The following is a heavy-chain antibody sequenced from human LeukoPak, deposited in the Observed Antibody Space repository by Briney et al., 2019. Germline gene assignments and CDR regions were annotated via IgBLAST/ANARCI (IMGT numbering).Heavy chain of an antibody. CDR2: IYTSGST. D-gene: IGHD6-6*01. Sequence: SETLSLTCTVSGGSISSGSYYWSWIRQPAGKGLEWIGRIYTSGSTNFNPSLKSRVSISLDTSQNQFSLKVSTVTAADTAVYYCAREGAVRNFDYWGQGILVTVSS. J-gene: IGHJ4*02. V-gene: IGHV4-61*02. CDR3: AREGAVRNFDY. CDR1: GGSISSGSYY.